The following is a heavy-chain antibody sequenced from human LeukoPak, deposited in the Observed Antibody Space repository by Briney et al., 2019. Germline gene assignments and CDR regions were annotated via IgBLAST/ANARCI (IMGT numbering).Heavy chain of an antibody. CDR1: GGSISSYY. D-gene: IGHD3-22*01. Sequence: SETLSLTCTVSGGSISSYYWSWIRQPLGKGLEWIGYIYYSGSTNHNPSLKSRVTISVDTSKNQFSLKLSSVTAADTAVYYCARGDYYDSSGYYPDAFDIWGQGTMVTVSS. CDR3: ARGDYYDSSGYYPDAFDI. CDR2: IYYSGST. V-gene: IGHV4-59*01. J-gene: IGHJ3*02.